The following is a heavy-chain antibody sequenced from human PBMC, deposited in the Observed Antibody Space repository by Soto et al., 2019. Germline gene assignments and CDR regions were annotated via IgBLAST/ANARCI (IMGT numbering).Heavy chain of an antibody. V-gene: IGHV3-21*01. Sequence: EVQLVESGGGLVKPGGSLRLSCAASGFTFSSYSMNWVRQAPGKGLEWVSSISSSSSYIYYADSVKGRFTISRDNAKNSLYLQMNSLRAEDTAVYYCARDEADYYGSGSYHFDYWGQGTLVTVAS. CDR2: ISSSSSYI. D-gene: IGHD3-10*01. CDR3: ARDEADYYGSGSYHFDY. J-gene: IGHJ4*02. CDR1: GFTFSSYS.